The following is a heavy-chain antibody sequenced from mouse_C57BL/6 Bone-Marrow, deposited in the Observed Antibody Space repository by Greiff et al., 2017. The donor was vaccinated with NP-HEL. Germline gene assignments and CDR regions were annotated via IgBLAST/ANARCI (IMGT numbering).Heavy chain of an antibody. J-gene: IGHJ3*01. CDR3: ARPFYGSREGFAY. CDR1: GYTFTDYN. Sequence: VQLQQSGPELVKPGASVKIPCKASGYTFTDYNMDWVKQSHGKSLEWIGDINPNNGGTIYNQKFKGKATLTVDKSSSTAYMELRSLTSEDTAVYYCARPFYGSREGFAYWGQGTLVTVSA. CDR2: INPNNGGT. V-gene: IGHV1-18*01. D-gene: IGHD1-1*01.